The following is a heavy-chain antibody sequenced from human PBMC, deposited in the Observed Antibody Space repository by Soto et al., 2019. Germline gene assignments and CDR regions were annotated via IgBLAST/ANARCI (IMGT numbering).Heavy chain of an antibody. V-gene: IGHV3-23*01. D-gene: IGHD6-19*01. CDR1: GFTFSNYA. J-gene: IGHJ4*02. CDR2: LTASGGAT. CDR3: AKGPVAGTGNYFEY. Sequence: EVQLLESGGGLVQPGGSLRLTCAASGFTFSNYAMYWVRQAPGKGLEWVSALTASGGATYYADSVKGRFTISRDNSENTLYVEMNSLRAEDTAVYYCAKGPVAGTGNYFEYWGQGILVTVSS.